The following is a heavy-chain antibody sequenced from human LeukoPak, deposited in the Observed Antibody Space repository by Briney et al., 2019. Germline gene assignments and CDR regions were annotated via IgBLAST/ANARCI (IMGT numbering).Heavy chain of an antibody. CDR3: AKSGAWYLERYPVND. J-gene: IGHJ4*02. D-gene: IGHD6-13*01. Sequence: GASVKVSCKASGYTFTGYHMHWVRQAPGQGLEWMGWINANSGDTNYAQKFQGRVTMTRDTSISTAYMELNRLRSDDTAVYYCAKSGAWYLERYPVNDWGQGTLVTVSS. CDR1: GYTFTGYH. V-gene: IGHV1-2*02. CDR2: INANSGDT.